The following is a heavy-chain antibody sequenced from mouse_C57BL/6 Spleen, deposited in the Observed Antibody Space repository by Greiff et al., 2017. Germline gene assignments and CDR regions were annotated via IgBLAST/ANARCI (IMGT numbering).Heavy chain of an antibody. Sequence: QVQLQQSGAELVRPGASVTLSCKASGYTFTDYEMHWVKQTPVHGLEWIGAIDPETGGTAYNQKFKGKAILTADKSSSTAYMELRSLTSEDSAVXYCARAYGGSVRYFDVWGTGTTGTASS. J-gene: IGHJ1*03. CDR3: ARAYGGSVRYFDV. D-gene: IGHD1-1*01. CDR1: GYTFTDYE. CDR2: IDPETGGT. V-gene: IGHV1-15*01.